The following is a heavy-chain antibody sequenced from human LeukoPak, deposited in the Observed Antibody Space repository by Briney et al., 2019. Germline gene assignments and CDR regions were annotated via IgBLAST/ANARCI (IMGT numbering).Heavy chain of an antibody. CDR3: ARHPADTIFGVGPDY. Sequence: GESLKISCKGSGYTFTNYWIGWVRQMPGKGLEWMGIIYPGDSDTRYSPSFQGQVTISADKSIGTAYLQWSSLKASDTAMFYCARHPADTIFGVGPDYWGQGTLVTVSS. D-gene: IGHD3-3*01. V-gene: IGHV5-51*01. CDR1: GYTFTNYW. CDR2: IYPGDSDT. J-gene: IGHJ4*02.